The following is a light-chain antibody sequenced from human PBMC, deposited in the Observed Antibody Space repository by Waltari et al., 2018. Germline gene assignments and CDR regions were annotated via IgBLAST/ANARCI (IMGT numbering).Light chain of an antibody. J-gene: IGKJ2*01. CDR3: QQYYTIPRT. Sequence: SVLYSSDNKNYLAWYQQKPGQPPKALIYWASTRESGVPDRFSGSGSGTDFTLTISSLQAEDVAVYYRQQYYTIPRTFGQGTKLEIK. CDR2: WAS. V-gene: IGKV4-1*01. CDR1: SVLYSSDNKNY.